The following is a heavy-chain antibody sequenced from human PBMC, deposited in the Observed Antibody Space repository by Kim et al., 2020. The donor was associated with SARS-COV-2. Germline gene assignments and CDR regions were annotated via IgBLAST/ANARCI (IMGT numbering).Heavy chain of an antibody. D-gene: IGHD5-18*01. Sequence: VKRRFTIASDNSKSTLYLQMNSLRAEDAAVYYCAKDLYQHHTAMVMVFDYWGQGTLVTVSS. CDR3: AKDLYQHHTAMVMVFDY. J-gene: IGHJ4*02. V-gene: IGHV3-23*01.